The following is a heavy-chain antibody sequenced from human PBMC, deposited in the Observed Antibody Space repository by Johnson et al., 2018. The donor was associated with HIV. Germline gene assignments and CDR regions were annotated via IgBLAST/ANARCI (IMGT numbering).Heavy chain of an antibody. Sequence: QVQLVESGGGVVQPGRSLRLSCAASGFTFSTYGMHWVRQAPGKGLEWVAVMWYDGSNKYYADSVKGRFTISRDNAKTSLYLQRNSLRAEDTALYYCARGFLVGLPFDIWGQGTMVTVSS. CDR2: MWYDGSNK. V-gene: IGHV3-33*08. J-gene: IGHJ3*02. CDR1: GFTFSTYG. D-gene: IGHD1-26*01. CDR3: ARGFLVGLPFDI.